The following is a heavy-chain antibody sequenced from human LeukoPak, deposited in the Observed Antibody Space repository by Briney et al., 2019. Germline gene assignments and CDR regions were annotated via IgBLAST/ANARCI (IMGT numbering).Heavy chain of an antibody. D-gene: IGHD6-19*01. CDR3: ARVKEGSGWPSYYYYYYMDV. J-gene: IGHJ6*03. CDR1: GYTFTSYY. Sequence: EASVKVSCKASGYTFTSYYMHWVRQAPGQGLEWMGIINPSGGSTSYAQKFQGRVTMTRDTSISTAYMELSRLRSDDTAVYYCARVKEGSGWPSYYYYYYMDVWGKGTTVTVSS. CDR2: INPSGGST. V-gene: IGHV1-46*01.